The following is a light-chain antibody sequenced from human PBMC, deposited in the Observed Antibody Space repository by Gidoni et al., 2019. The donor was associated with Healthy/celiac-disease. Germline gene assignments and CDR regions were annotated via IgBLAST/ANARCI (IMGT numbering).Light chain of an antibody. CDR1: SLRSYY. V-gene: IGLV3-19*01. J-gene: IGLJ2*01. Sequence: SSELTQDPAVSVALGKTVRITCQGDSLRSYYASWYQQKPGQAPVLVIYGKNNRTSGIPDRFSGSSSGNTASLTITGAQAEDEADYYCNSRDSSGNHPVVFGGGTKLTVL. CDR3: NSRDSSGNHPVV. CDR2: GKN.